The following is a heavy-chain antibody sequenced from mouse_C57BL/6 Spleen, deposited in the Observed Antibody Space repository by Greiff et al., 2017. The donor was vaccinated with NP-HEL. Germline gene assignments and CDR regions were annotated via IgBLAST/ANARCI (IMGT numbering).Heavy chain of an antibody. CDR1: GYTFTSYW. Sequence: VQLQQPGAELVRPGTSVKLSCKASGYTFTSYWMHWVKQRPGQGLEWIGVIDPSDSYTNYNQKFKGKATLTVDTSSSTAYMQLSSLTSEDSAVYYCARPLGNNFDYWGQGTTLTVSS. D-gene: IGHD6-1*01. CDR2: IDPSDSYT. CDR3: ARPLGNNFDY. J-gene: IGHJ2*01. V-gene: IGHV1-59*01.